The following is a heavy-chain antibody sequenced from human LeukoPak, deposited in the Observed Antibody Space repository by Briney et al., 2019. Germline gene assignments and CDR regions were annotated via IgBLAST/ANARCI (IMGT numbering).Heavy chain of an antibody. V-gene: IGHV1-8*02. CDR2: MTPNSGNT. J-gene: IGHJ4*02. CDR1: GYTFSSHD. CDR3: VRGLY. Sequence: APVKVSCKASGYTFSSHDINWVRQAGQGLEWMGYMTPNSGNTGYAQKLQGRVTLTRSTSISTAYMELSSLTSEDTAVYYCVRGLYWGQGTLVTVSS.